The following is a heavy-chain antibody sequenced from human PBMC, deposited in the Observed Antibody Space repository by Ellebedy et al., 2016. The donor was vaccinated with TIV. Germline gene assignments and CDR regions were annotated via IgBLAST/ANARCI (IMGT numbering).Heavy chain of an antibody. J-gene: IGHJ4*02. D-gene: IGHD1-14*01. CDR3: ARARQTPGTWFDY. Sequence: GSLRLSCTVSGYSISSGYYWGWIRQPPGKGLEWIGSIYHSGSTYYNPSLKSRVTISVDTSKNQFSLKLSSVTAADTAVYYCARARQTPGTWFDYWGQGTLVTVSS. CDR2: IYHSGST. CDR1: GYSISSGYY. V-gene: IGHV4-38-2*02.